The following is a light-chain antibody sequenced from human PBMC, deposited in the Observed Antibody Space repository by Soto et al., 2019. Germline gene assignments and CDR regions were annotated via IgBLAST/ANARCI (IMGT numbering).Light chain of an antibody. J-gene: IGLJ1*01. CDR2: DVS. CDR1: SSDVGGYNY. V-gene: IGLV2-14*01. Sequence: QSALTQPASVSGSPGQSITISCTGTSSDVGGYNYVSWYQQHPGKAPKFMIYDVSNRPSGVSNRFSGSKSGNTASLTISGLHAEDEADYSCSSYTTSNTRQIVFGTGTKVTVL. CDR3: SSYTTSNTRQIV.